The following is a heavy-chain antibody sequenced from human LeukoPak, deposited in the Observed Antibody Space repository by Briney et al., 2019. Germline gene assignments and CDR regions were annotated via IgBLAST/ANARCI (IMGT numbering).Heavy chain of an antibody. CDR2: IKSKTNGVTT. J-gene: IGHJ4*02. V-gene: IGHV3-15*01. CDR1: GFTLSNGW. CDR3: TTEGGHLHSNPFYY. Sequence: NPGGSLRLSCAACGFTLSNGWMRWVRQAPGEGGEGGGHIKSKTNGVTTEYASPVKGRFSISRDDSRTTVYLQMNSLKTEDTAVYYCTTEGGHLHSNPFYYWGQGTLVTVSS. D-gene: IGHD2-15*01.